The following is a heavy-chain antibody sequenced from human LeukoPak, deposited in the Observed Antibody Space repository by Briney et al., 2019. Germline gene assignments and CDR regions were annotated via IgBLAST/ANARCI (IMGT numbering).Heavy chain of an antibody. D-gene: IGHD1-7*01. CDR1: GFTFSSYW. CDR3: ARASNRNSINFDY. J-gene: IGHJ4*02. CDR2: LNSDGSST. Sequence: GGSLRLSCAASGFTFSSYWMHWVRQAPGKGLVWVSRLNSDGSSTSYADPVKGRFTISRDNAETTLHLQMNNLSAEDTAVYYCARASNRNSINFDYWGQGALVTVSS. V-gene: IGHV3-74*01.